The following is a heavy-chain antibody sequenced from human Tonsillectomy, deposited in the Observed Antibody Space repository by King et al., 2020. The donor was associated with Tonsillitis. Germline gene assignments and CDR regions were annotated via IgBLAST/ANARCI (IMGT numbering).Heavy chain of an antibody. D-gene: IGHD3-10*01. CDR3: ARQGDQYFGSGSFTD. Sequence: QLVQSGAEVKKPGESLKISCQGSGYIFTSYWIGWVRQMPGKGLEWMGIIHPGDSDTRYSPSFQGQGAISADRSIGTAYLQWSSLRASDTAIYYCARQGDQYFGSGSFTDWGQGTLVTVSS. CDR1: GYIFTSYW. J-gene: IGHJ4*02. V-gene: IGHV5-51*01. CDR2: IHPGDSDT.